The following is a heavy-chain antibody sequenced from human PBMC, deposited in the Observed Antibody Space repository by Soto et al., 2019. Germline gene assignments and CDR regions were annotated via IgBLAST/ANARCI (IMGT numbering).Heavy chain of an antibody. V-gene: IGHV4-30-4*01. J-gene: IGHJ5*02. Sequence: SETLSLTXTVSGGSISSGDYYWSWIRQPPGKGLEWIGYIYYSGSTYYNPSLKSRVTISVDTSKNQLSLKLSSVTAADTAVYYCARGVDHYYDIAGWFDPWGQGTLVTVSS. D-gene: IGHD3-22*01. CDR1: GGSISSGDYY. CDR3: ARGVDHYYDIAGWFDP. CDR2: IYYSGST.